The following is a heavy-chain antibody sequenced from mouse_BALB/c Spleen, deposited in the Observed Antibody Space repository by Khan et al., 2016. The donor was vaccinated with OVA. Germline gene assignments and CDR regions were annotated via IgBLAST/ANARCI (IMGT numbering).Heavy chain of an antibody. CDR2: ISYSGNT. V-gene: IGHV3-2*02. D-gene: IGHD1-1*01. CDR3: ARVYGGDVDY. CDR1: GYSITSDYA. Sequence: EVQLVESGPGLVKPSQSLSLTCTVTGYSITSDYAWNWIRQFPGNKLEWMGFISYSGNTNYNPSLKSRISITRDTSKNQFFLQLNSVTTEDTATYYGARVYGGDVDYWGQGTTLTVSS. J-gene: IGHJ2*01.